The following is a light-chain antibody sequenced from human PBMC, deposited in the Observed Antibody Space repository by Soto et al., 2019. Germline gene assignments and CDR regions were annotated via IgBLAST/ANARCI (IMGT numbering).Light chain of an antibody. J-gene: IGKJ2*01. CDR3: HQYATSPYT. CDR1: QSVSNDF. CDR2: GAS. Sequence: EIVLTQSPGILSLSPGERATLSCRASQSVSNDFLAWYQQKPGQAPRLLIYGASTRATDVPDRFSGSGSGADFTLTISRLEPEDFAVYFCHQYATSPYTFGQGTKLEIK. V-gene: IGKV3-20*01.